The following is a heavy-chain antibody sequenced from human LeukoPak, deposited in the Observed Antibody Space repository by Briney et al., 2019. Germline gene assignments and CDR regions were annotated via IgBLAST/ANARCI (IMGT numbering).Heavy chain of an antibody. CDR3: AQSGSYLDAFHI. CDR2: IYYSGST. D-gene: IGHD1-26*01. Sequence: SETLSLTCTVSGGSISSSSYYWGWIRQPPGKGLEWIGSIYYSGSTYYNPSLKSRVTISVDTSKNQFSLKLSSVTAVDTAVYYCAQSGSYLDAFHIWGQGTMVTVSS. J-gene: IGHJ3*02. CDR1: GGSISSSSYY. V-gene: IGHV4-39*07.